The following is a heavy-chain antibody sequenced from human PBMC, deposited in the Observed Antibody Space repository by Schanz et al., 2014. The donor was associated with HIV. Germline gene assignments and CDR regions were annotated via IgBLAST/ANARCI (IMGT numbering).Heavy chain of an antibody. J-gene: IGHJ4*02. V-gene: IGHV3-33*01. CDR2: IWYDGSYE. Sequence: QVQLVESGGGVVQPGRSLRLSCAASGITFSTSGMHWVRQAPGKGLEWVAMIWYDGSYEEYADSVKGRFSVSRDNSKNILYLQINNLRAEDTAMYFCARHSGSLAAYFDFWGQGAPVTVSS. CDR3: ARHSGSLAAYFDF. CDR1: GITFSTSG. D-gene: IGHD1-26*01.